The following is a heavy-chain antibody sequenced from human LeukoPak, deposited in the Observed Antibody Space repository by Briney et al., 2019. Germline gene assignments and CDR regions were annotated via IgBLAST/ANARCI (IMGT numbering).Heavy chain of an antibody. J-gene: IGHJ6*02. CDR1: GFTVSSSS. CDR3: ARGHEQFSSPWQWGPRRKNFYYYGMDV. D-gene: IGHD6-19*01. CDR2: ISSDGNT. Sequence: TGGSLRLSCAASGFTVSSSSMNWVRLGPGKGLEWVSVISSDGNTYYADSVKGRFTISRDNSRNTLSLQMHGLRADDTAVYYCARGHEQFSSPWQWGPRRKNFYYYGMDVWGQGTTVTVSS. V-gene: IGHV3-66*01.